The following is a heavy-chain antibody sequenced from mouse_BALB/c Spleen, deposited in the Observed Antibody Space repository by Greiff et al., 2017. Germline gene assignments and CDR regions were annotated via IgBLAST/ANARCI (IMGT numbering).Heavy chain of an antibody. J-gene: IGHJ3*01. CDR1: GFTFSSFG. V-gene: IGHV5-17*02. CDR2: ISSGSSTI. Sequence: EVQVVESGGGLVQPGGSRKLSCAASGFTFSSFGMHWVRQAPEKGLEWVAYISSGSSTIYYADTVKGRFTISRDNPKNTLFLQMTSLRSEDTAMYYCAREEVFYYYGGGAYWGQGTLVTVSA. D-gene: IGHD1-1*01. CDR3: AREEVFYYYGGGAY.